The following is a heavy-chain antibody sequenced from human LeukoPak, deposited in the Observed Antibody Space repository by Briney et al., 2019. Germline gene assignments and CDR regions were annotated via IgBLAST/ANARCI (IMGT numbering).Heavy chain of an antibody. Sequence: GGSLRLSCAASGFTFTSYAMSWVRQAPGKGLEWVSAISGSGGSTYYADFVKGRFTISRDNSKNTLFLQMNSLRAEDTALYYCAKGSSGYFVDLWGQGTLVTVSS. CDR3: AKGSSGYFVDL. V-gene: IGHV3-23*01. D-gene: IGHD3-22*01. CDR2: ISGSGGST. J-gene: IGHJ5*02. CDR1: GFTFTSYA.